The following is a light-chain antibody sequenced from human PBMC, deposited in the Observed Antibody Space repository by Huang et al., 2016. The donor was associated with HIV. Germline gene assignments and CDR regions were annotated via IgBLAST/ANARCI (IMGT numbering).Light chain of an antibody. CDR1: QSISTY. CDR2: AAF. CDR3: QQSYSSPFT. V-gene: IGKV1-39*01. Sequence: DIQMTPSPSSLSASVGDRVTITCRASQSISTYINWYQQKRGKAPKLLIYAAFNLQNGVPSRFSGSGSGTDFTLTISGLQPDDFATYYCQQSYSSPFTFGGGTKVEIK. J-gene: IGKJ4*01.